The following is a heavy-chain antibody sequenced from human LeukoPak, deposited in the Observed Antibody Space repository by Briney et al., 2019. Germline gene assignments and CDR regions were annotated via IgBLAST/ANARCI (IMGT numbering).Heavy chain of an antibody. Sequence: ASVTVSCKASGYPFSGYYIHWVRQGPGQGLEWLGWINPESGATKYAQRFEGRVTLTRDTSVTTVHMELSGLRYDDSAVYYCARENLNYYGSGSYLYWGQGSQVTVSS. CDR2: INPESGAT. D-gene: IGHD3-10*01. J-gene: IGHJ4*02. CDR1: GYPFSGYY. CDR3: ARENLNYYGSGSYLY. V-gene: IGHV1-2*02.